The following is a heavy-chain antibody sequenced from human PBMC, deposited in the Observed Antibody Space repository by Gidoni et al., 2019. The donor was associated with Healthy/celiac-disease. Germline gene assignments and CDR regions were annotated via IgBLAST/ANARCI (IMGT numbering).Heavy chain of an antibody. V-gene: IGHV1-69*11. J-gene: IGHJ5*02. D-gene: IGHD6-6*01. CDR3: AREEGGIAARPWFDP. CDR2: LGEA. Sequence: LGEANYAQKFQGRVTITADESTSTAYMELSSLRSEDTAVYYCAREEGGIAARPWFDPWGQGTLVTVSS.